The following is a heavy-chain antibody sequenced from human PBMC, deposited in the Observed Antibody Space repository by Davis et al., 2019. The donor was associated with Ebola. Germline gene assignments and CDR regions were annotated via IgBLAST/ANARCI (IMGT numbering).Heavy chain of an antibody. V-gene: IGHV3-23*01. CDR2: ISGSGGST. Sequence: GGSLRLSCAASGFTFSSYAMSWVRQAPGKGLEWVPAISGSGGSTYYADPVKGRFTTSRDNSKNTLYLQMNSLRAEDTAVYYCAKESNGRMQLWFYWFDPWGQGTLVTVSS. CDR1: GFTFSSYA. D-gene: IGHD5-18*01. CDR3: AKESNGRMQLWFYWFDP. J-gene: IGHJ5*02.